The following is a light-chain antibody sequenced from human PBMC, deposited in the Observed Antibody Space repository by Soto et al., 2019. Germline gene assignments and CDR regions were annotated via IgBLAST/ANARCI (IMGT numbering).Light chain of an antibody. Sequence: EIVLTQSPATLSLSPGERVTLSCRASRSVGSYLAWYQQKLGQAPRLLISDASNRATGIPARFSGSGSETDFTLTISSLEPEDSAVYYCQQRSNWPSLTFGQGTRLEIK. V-gene: IGKV3-11*01. J-gene: IGKJ5*01. CDR3: QQRSNWPSLT. CDR1: RSVGSY. CDR2: DAS.